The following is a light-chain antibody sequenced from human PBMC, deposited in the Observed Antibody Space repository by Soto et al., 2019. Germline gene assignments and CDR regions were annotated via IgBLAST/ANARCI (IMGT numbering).Light chain of an antibody. Sequence: DVVMTQSPLSLPVTLGQPASISCRSSQSLVYSDGNTYLNWFQQRPGQSPRRLIYKVSNRDSGVPDRFSGSGLGTDFTLNISWVEAVDVGVYYCMQGTHWPLGTIGQGTKLEIK. J-gene: IGKJ2*02. CDR3: MQGTHWPLGT. CDR1: QSLVYSDGNTY. CDR2: KVS. V-gene: IGKV2-30*01.